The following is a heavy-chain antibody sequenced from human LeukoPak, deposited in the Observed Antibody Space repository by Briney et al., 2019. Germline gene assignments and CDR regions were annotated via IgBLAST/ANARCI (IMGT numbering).Heavy chain of an antibody. Sequence: PGGSLRLSCAASGFTFRNYWMSCVRQAPGKGLEWVANIKQDGSEKYYVDSVKGRFTISRDNAKNSLYLQMNSLRAEDTAVYYCARVRYYYGSGSYYTLDYWGQGTLVTVSS. CDR1: GFTFRNYW. CDR3: ARVRYYYGSGSYYTLDY. J-gene: IGHJ4*02. V-gene: IGHV3-7*01. D-gene: IGHD3-10*01. CDR2: IKQDGSEK.